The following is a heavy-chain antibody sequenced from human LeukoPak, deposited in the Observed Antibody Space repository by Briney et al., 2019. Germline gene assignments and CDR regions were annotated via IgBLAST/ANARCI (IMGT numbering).Heavy chain of an antibody. Sequence: GGSLRLSCATSDFTFSFSAYSLNWVRQAPGKGLEWVSSISSTGAYIYYAESVKGRFTISRDSAKTSVYLQMNSLRAEDTAVYYCARDPHDSSGYYHSNAFDVWGQGTMVTVSS. J-gene: IGHJ3*01. CDR1: DFTFSFSAYS. CDR3: ARDPHDSSGYYHSNAFDV. CDR2: ISSTGAYI. D-gene: IGHD3-22*01. V-gene: IGHV3-21*01.